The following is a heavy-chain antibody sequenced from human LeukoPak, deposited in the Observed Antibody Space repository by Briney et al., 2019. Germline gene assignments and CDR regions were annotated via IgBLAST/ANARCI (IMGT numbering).Heavy chain of an antibody. CDR1: GYTFSSYG. Sequence: GGSLRLSCAASGYTFSSYGMHWVRQAPGKGLEWVAVIWYDGSNKYYADSVKGRFTISRDNSKNTLYPQMNRLRAEDTAVFYDSRDFGDYYFDYWGQGTLVTVSS. V-gene: IGHV3-33*01. CDR3: SRDFGDYYFDY. J-gene: IGHJ4*02. D-gene: IGHD4-17*01. CDR2: IWYDGSNK.